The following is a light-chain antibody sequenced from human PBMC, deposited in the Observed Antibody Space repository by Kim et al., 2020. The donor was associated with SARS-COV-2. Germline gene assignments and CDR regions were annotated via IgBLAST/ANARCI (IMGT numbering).Light chain of an antibody. V-gene: IGLV3-21*02. CDR1: NIGSKH. Sequence: SYELTQPPSVSVAPGQTARISCGGDNIGSKHVHWYQQKSGQAPVLVVYYDSNRPAGIPERFAGSNSYNTATLTISGVEAGDEADYHCQVWDSRSDHVVFGGGTQLTVL. CDR2: YDS. J-gene: IGLJ3*02. CDR3: QVWDSRSDHVV.